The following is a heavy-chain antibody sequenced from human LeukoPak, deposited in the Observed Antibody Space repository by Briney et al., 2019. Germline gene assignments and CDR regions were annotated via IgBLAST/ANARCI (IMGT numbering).Heavy chain of an antibody. CDR1: GGSISSSNW. J-gene: IGHJ4*02. CDR2: IYHSGST. D-gene: IGHD6-19*01. CDR3: ARAQQWLARAFDY. V-gene: IGHV4-4*02. Sequence: KASETLSLTCAVSGGSISSSNWWSWVRQPPGKGLEWIGEIYHSGSTNYNPSLKSRVTISVDKSKNQFSLKLSSVTAADTAVYYCARAQQWLARAFDYWDQGTLVTVSS.